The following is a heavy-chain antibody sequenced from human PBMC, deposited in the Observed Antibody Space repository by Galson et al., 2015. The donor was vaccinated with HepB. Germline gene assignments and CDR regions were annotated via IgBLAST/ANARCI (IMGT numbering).Heavy chain of an antibody. J-gene: IGHJ4*02. V-gene: IGHV1-69*04. D-gene: IGHD6-6*01. CDR1: GGTFSSYA. CDR2: IIPILGIA. CDR3: ARGLQLVDY. Sequence: SVKVSCKASGGTFSSYAISWVRQAPGQGLEWMGRIIPILGIANYEQKFQGRVTITADKSTSTAYMELSSLRSEDTAVYYCARGLQLVDYWGQGTLVTVSS.